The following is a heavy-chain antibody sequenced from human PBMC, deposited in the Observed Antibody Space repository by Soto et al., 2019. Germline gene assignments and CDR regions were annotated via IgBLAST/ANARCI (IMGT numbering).Heavy chain of an antibody. J-gene: IGHJ4*02. V-gene: IGHV3-30*18. CDR3: AKSAHYHFFGYFDY. CDR1: GFTFRSYA. D-gene: IGHD3-3*01. Sequence: GGSLRLSCAGSGFTFRSYAMHWVRQAPGKGLEWVAVISHDGSNIYYANSVKGRFTISRDNSKNTLYLQMNSLRAEDTAVYYCAKSAHYHFFGYFDYRGQGTLVTVSS. CDR2: ISHDGSNI.